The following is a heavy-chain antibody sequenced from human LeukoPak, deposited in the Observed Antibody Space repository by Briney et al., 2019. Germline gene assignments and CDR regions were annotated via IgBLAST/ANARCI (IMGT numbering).Heavy chain of an antibody. D-gene: IGHD3-9*01. CDR3: AKSFLTGYSLFDS. Sequence: GSPRLSCAASGFTFSNYYMSWVRQAPGKGLEWVSAISGSGDSIFYADSVKGRFTISRDNSKTTLYVQMNSLRAEDTAVYYCAKSFLTGYSLFDSWGQGTLVTVSS. CDR2: ISGSGDSI. CDR1: GFTFSNYY. V-gene: IGHV3-23*01. J-gene: IGHJ4*02.